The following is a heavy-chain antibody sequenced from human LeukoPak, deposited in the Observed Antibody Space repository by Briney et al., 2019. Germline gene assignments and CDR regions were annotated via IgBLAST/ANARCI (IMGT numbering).Heavy chain of an antibody. Sequence: ASVKVSCKASGYTFTSYAISWVRQAPGQGLEWMGRIIPILGIANYAQKFQGRVTITADKSTSTAYMELSSLRSEDTAVYYCARDPGYSSGWYSDYWGQGTLVTVSS. CDR3: ARDPGYSSGWYSDY. V-gene: IGHV1-69*04. CDR1: GYTFTSYA. D-gene: IGHD6-19*01. CDR2: IIPILGIA. J-gene: IGHJ4*02.